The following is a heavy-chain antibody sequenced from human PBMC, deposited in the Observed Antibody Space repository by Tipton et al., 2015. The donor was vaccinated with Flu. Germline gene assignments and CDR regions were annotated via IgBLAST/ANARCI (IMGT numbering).Heavy chain of an antibody. D-gene: IGHD3-16*01. CDR2: VYHTGTT. Sequence: TLSLTCNVSGYSISTGDYWGWIRQPPGKGLEWLANVYHTGTTFYKPSLRSRLTISVDTSKNQISLKLTSVSVADTAVYYCARSSTRGESDFWGQGILVTVPS. J-gene: IGHJ4*02. CDR3: ARSSTRGESDF. CDR1: GYSISTGDY. V-gene: IGHV4-38-2*02.